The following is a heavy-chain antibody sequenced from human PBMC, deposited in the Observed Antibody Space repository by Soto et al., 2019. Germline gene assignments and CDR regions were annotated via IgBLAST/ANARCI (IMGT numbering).Heavy chain of an antibody. CDR2: IYPGDSDT. CDR3: ARHSPSYDFWSGYYSHDFDY. V-gene: IGHV5-51*01. CDR1: GYSFTSYW. Sequence: GESLKISCKGSGYSFTSYWIGWVRQMPGKGLEWMGIIYPGDSDTRYSPSFQGQVTISADKSISTAYLQWSSLKASDTAMYYCARHSPSYDFWSGYYSHDFDYWGQGTLVTVSS. J-gene: IGHJ4*02. D-gene: IGHD3-3*01.